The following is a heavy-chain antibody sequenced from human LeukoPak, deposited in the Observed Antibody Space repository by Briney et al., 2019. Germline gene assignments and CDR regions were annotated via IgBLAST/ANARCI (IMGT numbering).Heavy chain of an antibody. CDR3: ARAGLGMDYYYYYMDV. J-gene: IGHJ6*03. D-gene: IGHD7-27*01. CDR2: INPNSGGT. Sequence: ASVKVSCKASGYTFTGYYMHWVRQAPGQGLEWMGWINPNSGGTNYAQKFQGRVTMTRDTSISTAYMELSRLRSDDTAVYYCARAGLGMDYYYYYMDVWGKGTTVTVSS. CDR1: GYTFTGYY. V-gene: IGHV1-2*02.